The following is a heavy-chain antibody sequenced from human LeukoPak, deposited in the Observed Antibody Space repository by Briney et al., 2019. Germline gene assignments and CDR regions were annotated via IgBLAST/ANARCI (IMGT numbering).Heavy chain of an antibody. V-gene: IGHV5-51*01. CDR3: ARRKGGNSGWGAFDI. D-gene: IGHD4-23*01. CDR2: IFPGDSDT. CDR1: GYSFTTYW. J-gene: IGHJ3*02. Sequence: GESLKISCKGSGYSFTTYWIGWVRQMPGKGLEWMGIIFPGDSDTRYSPSFQGQVTISADKSISTAYLQWSSLKASDTAMYYCARRKGGNSGWGAFDIWGQGTMVTVSS.